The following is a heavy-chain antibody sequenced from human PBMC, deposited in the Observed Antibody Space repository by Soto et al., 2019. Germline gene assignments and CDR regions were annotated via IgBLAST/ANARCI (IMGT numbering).Heavy chain of an antibody. CDR2: INWNGGST. CDR1: GFTFDDYG. CDR3: ARAYSSSSRHYGMDV. Sequence: GGSLRLSCAASGFTFDDYGMSWVRQAPGKGLEWVSGINWNGGSTGYADSVKGRFTISRDNAKNSLYLQMNSLRAEDTALYYCARAYSSSSRHYGMDVWGQGTTVTVSS. J-gene: IGHJ6*02. V-gene: IGHV3-20*04. D-gene: IGHD6-6*01.